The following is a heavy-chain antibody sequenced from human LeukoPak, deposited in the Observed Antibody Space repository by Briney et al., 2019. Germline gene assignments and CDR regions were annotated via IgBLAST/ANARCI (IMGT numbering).Heavy chain of an antibody. D-gene: IGHD2-15*01. J-gene: IGHJ4*02. CDR2: IWYDGSNK. CDR3: ARDKIASFDY. CDR1: GFTFSSYG. V-gene: IGHV3-33*01. Sequence: GRSLRLSCAASGFTFSSYGMHWVRQAPGKGLEWVAVIWYDGSNKYHADSVKGRFTISRDNSKNTLYLQMNSLRAEDTAVYYCARDKIASFDYWGQGTLVTVSS.